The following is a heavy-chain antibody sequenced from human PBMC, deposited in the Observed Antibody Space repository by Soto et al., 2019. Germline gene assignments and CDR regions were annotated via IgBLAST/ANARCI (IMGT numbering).Heavy chain of an antibody. CDR2: IYYSGNT. D-gene: IGHD3-10*01. Sequence: SETLSLTCSVSGGSISSGYYYWSWIRQPPGKGLEWIGNIYYSGNTYYNPSLKSRLIIPLNTSKTQFSLRVSCVNAADTAVSYCGSYSLYGMDVWGQGTPVTVSS. J-gene: IGHJ6*02. V-gene: IGHV4-30-4*01. CDR1: GGSISSGYYY. CDR3: GSYSLYGMDV.